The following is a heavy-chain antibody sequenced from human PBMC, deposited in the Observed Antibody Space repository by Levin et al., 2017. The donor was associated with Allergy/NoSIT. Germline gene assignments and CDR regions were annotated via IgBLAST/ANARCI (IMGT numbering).Heavy chain of an antibody. V-gene: IGHV4-39*01. CDR3: ARVEGYTYGSYNWFDP. CDR2: IYYGGST. Sequence: SETLSLTCSVSGGSISWIRQPPGKGLEWIGTIYYGGSTYYNPSLKSRVTISVDMSKNQFSLRLRSVTAADTAVYYCARVEGYTYGSYNWFDPWGQGILVTVSS. J-gene: IGHJ5*02. CDR1: GGSIS. D-gene: IGHD5-18*01.